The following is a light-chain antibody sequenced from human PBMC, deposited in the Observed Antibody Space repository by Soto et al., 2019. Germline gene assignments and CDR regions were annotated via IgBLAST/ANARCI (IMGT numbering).Light chain of an antibody. J-gene: IGKJ1*01. Sequence: AIRMTQSPSSLSASTGDRVTITCRASQGISSYLAWYQQKPGKAPKLLIYAASILQSGVPSRFSGSGSGTDFTLTISCLQSEDFETYYCQQYYSYSRTFGQGTKVDIK. CDR3: QQYYSYSRT. CDR2: AAS. CDR1: QGISSY. V-gene: IGKV1-8*01.